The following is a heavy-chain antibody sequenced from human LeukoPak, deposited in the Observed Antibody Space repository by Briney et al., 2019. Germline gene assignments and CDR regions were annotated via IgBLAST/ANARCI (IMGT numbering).Heavy chain of an antibody. J-gene: IGHJ4*02. CDR2: INPSGGST. Sequence: ASVKVSCKASGYTFTSYYMHWVRQAPGQGLEWMGIINPSGGSTSYAQKFQGRVTMTRDTSTSTVYMELSSLRSEDTAVYYCARDRAGDDSSGYYSSYYFDDGGQGTLVTASS. CDR1: GYTFTSYY. CDR3: ARDRAGDDSSGYYSSYYFDD. D-gene: IGHD3-22*01. V-gene: IGHV1-46*01.